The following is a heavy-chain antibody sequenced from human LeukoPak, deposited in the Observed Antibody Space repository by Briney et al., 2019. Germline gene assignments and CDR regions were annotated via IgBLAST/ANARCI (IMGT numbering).Heavy chain of an antibody. CDR1: GYTFTSYD. Sequence: ASVKVSCKASGYTFTSYDINWVRQATGQGLEWMGWMNPNSGNTGYARKFQGRVTMTRNTSISTAYMELSSLRSEDTAVYYCASRLTGTTYSYYFDYWGQGTLVTVSS. CDR3: ASRLTGTTYSYYFDY. D-gene: IGHD1-7*01. J-gene: IGHJ4*02. CDR2: MNPNSGNT. V-gene: IGHV1-8*01.